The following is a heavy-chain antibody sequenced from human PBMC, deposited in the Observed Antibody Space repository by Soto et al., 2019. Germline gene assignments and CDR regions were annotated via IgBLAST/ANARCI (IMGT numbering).Heavy chain of an antibody. CDR2: ISASGDST. D-gene: IGHD2-15*01. CDR3: AKSEDCRGGSCYFGYFQH. V-gene: IGHV3-23*01. J-gene: IGHJ1*01. CDR1: GLTLSSHV. Sequence: GGSLRLSCAGSGLTLSSHVMSWVRQAPGKGLEWVSGISASGDSTYYADSVKGRFTISRDNSKNTVYLQMSSLRAEDTAVYYCAKSEDCRGGSCYFGYFQHWGQGSLVTVSS.